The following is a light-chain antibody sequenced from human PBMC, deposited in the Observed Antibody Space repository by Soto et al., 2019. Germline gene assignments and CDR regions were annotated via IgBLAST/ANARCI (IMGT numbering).Light chain of an antibody. Sequence: QSALTQPASVSGSPGQSITISCTGTSNDVGSYDFVSWYQQHPDKAPRLMIYEVSNRPSGVSDRFSGSKSGNTASLTISGLQAEDEADYYCISFTNSHIYVFGTGTKVTV. CDR3: ISFTNSHIYV. CDR2: EVS. J-gene: IGLJ1*01. V-gene: IGLV2-14*01. CDR1: SNDVGSYDF.